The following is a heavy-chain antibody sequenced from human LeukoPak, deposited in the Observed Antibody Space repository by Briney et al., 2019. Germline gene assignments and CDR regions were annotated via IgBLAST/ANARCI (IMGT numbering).Heavy chain of an antibody. CDR2: ISGSGGST. Sequence: GGSLRLSCAASGFTFSSHAMSWVRQAPGKGLEWVSAISGSGGSTYFADSVKGRFTISRDNSKNTLYLQMNSLRAEDTAVYYCAKSGTMIVVVITTGMDVWGQGTTVTVSS. V-gene: IGHV3-23*01. CDR3: AKSGTMIVVVITTGMDV. CDR1: GFTFSSHA. D-gene: IGHD3-22*01. J-gene: IGHJ6*02.